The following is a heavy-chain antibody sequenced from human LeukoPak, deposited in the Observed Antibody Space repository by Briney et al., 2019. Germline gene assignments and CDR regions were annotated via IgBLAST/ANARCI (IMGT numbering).Heavy chain of an antibody. CDR3: VRDIGWYRFDY. CDR1: GFSFGSFW. D-gene: IGHD6-19*01. J-gene: IGHJ4*02. Sequence: GGSLRLSCAASGFSFGSFWMTWVRQAPGKGLEWVAHIKPDGSETKYVDSVKGRFTISRDNAKNSLFLLMNSLGVEDTAVYYCVRDIGWYRFDYWGRGTPVTVSS. V-gene: IGHV3-7*03. CDR2: IKPDGSET.